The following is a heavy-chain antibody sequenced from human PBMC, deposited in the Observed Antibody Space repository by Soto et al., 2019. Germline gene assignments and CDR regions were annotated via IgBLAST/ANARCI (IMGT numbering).Heavy chain of an antibody. Sequence: SETLSLTCSVSGGPMYSYFWSWIRQPPGKGLEWIGYVYYGGSSNYNPSLKSRVTFSVDTSKNQVSLNLRSVTAADTAVYYCARADRKWLDPWGQGILVTVSS. CDR1: GGPMYSYF. CDR2: VYYGGSS. CDR3: ARADRKWLDP. V-gene: IGHV4-59*01. J-gene: IGHJ5*02.